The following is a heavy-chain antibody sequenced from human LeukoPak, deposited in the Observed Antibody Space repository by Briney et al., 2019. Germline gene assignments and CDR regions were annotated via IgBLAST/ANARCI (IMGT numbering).Heavy chain of an antibody. D-gene: IGHD3-10*01. CDR1: GFTFSSYW. CDR3: ARAGTGFDY. Sequence: PGGSLRLSCAASGFTFSSYWIHWVRQAPGKGLVWVSRINSDGSTTTYADSVKGRFTISRDNAKNTLYLQMNSLRAEDTAVYYCARAGTGFDYWGQGTLVTVSS. V-gene: IGHV3-74*01. J-gene: IGHJ4*02. CDR2: INSDGSTT.